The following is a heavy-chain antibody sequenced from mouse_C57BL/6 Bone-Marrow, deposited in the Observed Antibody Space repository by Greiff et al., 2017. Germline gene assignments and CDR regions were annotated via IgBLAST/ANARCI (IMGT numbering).Heavy chain of an antibody. CDR3: TAYDSPGAY. CDR2: IRLKSDNYTT. CDR1: GFTFSNYW. D-gene: IGHD2-3*01. V-gene: IGHV6-3*01. J-gene: IGHJ3*01. Sequence: EVQRVESGGGLVQPGGSMKLSCVASGFTFSNYWMNWVRQSPEKGLEWVAQIRLKSDNYTTHYAESVTGSFTISRDDSKSSVYLQMDNLWAEDTGIYYCTAYDSPGAYWGQGTLVTVSA.